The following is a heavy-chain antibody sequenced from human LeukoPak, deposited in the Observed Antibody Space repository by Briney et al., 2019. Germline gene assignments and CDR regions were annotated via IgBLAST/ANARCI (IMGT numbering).Heavy chain of an antibody. Sequence: PSETLSLTCAVYGGSFSGYYWSWIRQHPGKGLEWIGYIYYSGSTYYNPSLKSRVTISVDTSKNQFSLKLSSVTAADTAVYYCASTPYSSSDYSYYFDYWGQGTLVTVSS. CDR2: IYYSGST. V-gene: IGHV4-31*11. J-gene: IGHJ4*02. CDR3: ASTPYSSSDYSYYFDY. D-gene: IGHD6-6*01. CDR1: GGSFSGYY.